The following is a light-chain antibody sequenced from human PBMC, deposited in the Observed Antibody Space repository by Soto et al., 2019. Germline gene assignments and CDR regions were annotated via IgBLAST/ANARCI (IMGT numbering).Light chain of an antibody. CDR3: QQYDNLPLT. CDR2: AAS. Sequence: DIQMTESPSSLSSSVGDIFTIIGRASQTITKYLNWYQQKPGQAPKLLIYAASNLQSGVPSRFSGSGSGTDFTLTITSLQPEDIATYYCQQYDNLPLTFGGGTKVDIK. J-gene: IGKJ4*01. CDR1: QTITKY. V-gene: IGKV1-33*01.